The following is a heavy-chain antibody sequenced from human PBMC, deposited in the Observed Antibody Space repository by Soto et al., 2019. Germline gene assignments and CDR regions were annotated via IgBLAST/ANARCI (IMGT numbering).Heavy chain of an antibody. CDR3: ARSGVRFLEWLPHDAFDI. Sequence: SVKVSCKASGYTFTSYGISWVRQAPGQGLEWMGWISAYNGNTNYAQKLQGRVTMTTDTSTSTAYMELRSLRSDDTAVYYCARSGVRFLEWLPHDAFDIWGQGTMVTVSS. J-gene: IGHJ3*02. V-gene: IGHV1-18*01. CDR2: ISAYNGNT. CDR1: GYTFTSYG. D-gene: IGHD3-3*01.